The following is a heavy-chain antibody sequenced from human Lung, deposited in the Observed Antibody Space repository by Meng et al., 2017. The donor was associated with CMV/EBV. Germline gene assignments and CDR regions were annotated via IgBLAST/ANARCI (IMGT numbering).Heavy chain of an antibody. J-gene: IGHJ6*02. D-gene: IGHD1-26*01. Sequence: SXTXSLXCTVSGASIDSDNYYWSWIRQPPGQGLEWIGYIYYSGNSFYNPSLKSRVTISLNMSKNQFSLYLSSVTAADTAVYYCARADYYSLMDVWDQGTTVTVSS. CDR1: GASIDSDNYY. V-gene: IGHV4-30-4*02. CDR3: ARADYYSLMDV. CDR2: IYYSGNS.